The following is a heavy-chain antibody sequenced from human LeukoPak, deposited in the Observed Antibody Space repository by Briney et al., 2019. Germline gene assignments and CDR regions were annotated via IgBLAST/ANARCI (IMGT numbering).Heavy chain of an antibody. Sequence: WRCLRLSCAPSVFTFSSYSMHCGRHAPGKGLEWVAVISYDGSNKYYADSMKGRFTISRDNSKNRLYLQMNSLRAEDTAVYYCARDRLVVAARSQYYCYYGMDVWGQGTTVTVSS. CDR3: ARDRLVVAARSQYYCYYGMDV. CDR2: ISYDGSNK. D-gene: IGHD2-15*01. V-gene: IGHV3-30*04. CDR1: VFTFSSYS. J-gene: IGHJ6*02.